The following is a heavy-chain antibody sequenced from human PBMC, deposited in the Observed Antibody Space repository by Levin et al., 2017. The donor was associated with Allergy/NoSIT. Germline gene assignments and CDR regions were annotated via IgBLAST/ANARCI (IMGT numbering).Heavy chain of an antibody. CDR2: IHYSGST. CDR1: GGSVSTGSYY. Sequence: KASETLSLTCTVSGGSVSTGSYYWSWIRQPPGKALEWIGHIHYSGSTKYNPSLKSRVSISVDTSKNPLSLRLTSVTAADAAVYYCARDRVVPAGNDYYYYGMDVWGQGTTVTVSS. D-gene: IGHD2-2*01. V-gene: IGHV4-61*03. CDR3: ARDRVVPAGNDYYYYGMDV. J-gene: IGHJ6*02.